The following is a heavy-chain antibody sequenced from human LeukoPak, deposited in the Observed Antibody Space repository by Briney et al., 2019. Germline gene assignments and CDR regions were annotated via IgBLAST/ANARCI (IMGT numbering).Heavy chain of an antibody. CDR1: GFTFSRFP. Sequence: GGSLRLSCVASGFTFSRFPMHWVRQAPGKGLEGVAVISEDGSNKYYADSVKGRFTISRDNSKNTLYLQMNSLRSEDTAVYYWARDTLIYGSGVNWVDPWGQGTLVTVSS. D-gene: IGHD3-10*01. CDR2: ISEDGSNK. V-gene: IGHV3-30-3*01. J-gene: IGHJ5*02. CDR3: ARDTLIYGSGVNWVDP.